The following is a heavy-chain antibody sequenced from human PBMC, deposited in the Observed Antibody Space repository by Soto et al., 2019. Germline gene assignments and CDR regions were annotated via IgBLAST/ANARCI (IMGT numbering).Heavy chain of an antibody. D-gene: IGHD5-18*01. Sequence: GPSVKVSCKASGFTFNNSAVQWVRQARGQRLEWIGWIVVGSGNTNYAQKFQERVTITRDMSTTTAYMELSSLRSEDTAVYYCATNKGDSYGYGNYWGQGTLVTVSS. J-gene: IGHJ4*02. CDR2: IVVGSGNT. CDR1: GFTFNNSA. CDR3: ATNKGDSYGYGNY. V-gene: IGHV1-58*01.